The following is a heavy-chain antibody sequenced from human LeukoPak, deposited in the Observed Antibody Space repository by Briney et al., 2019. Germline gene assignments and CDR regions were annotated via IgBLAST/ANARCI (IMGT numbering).Heavy chain of an antibody. CDR2: IYYSGST. V-gene: IGHV4-59*01. CDR1: GGSISSYY. CDR3: ARDCSGASCYDY. Sequence: SETLSLTCAVSGGSISSYYWSWIRQPPGKGLEWIGYIYYSGSTNYNPSLKSRVTISLDTPRNQFSLKLSSVTAADTAVYYCARDCSGASCYDYWGQGTLVTVSS. D-gene: IGHD2-15*01. J-gene: IGHJ4*02.